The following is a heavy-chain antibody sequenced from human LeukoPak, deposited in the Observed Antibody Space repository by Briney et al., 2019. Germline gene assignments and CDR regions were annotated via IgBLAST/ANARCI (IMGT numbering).Heavy chain of an antibody. V-gene: IGHV3-53*01. J-gene: IGHJ4*02. CDR3: ARGAGYNYPYYFDY. Sequence: GGSLRLSCAASGFTVSTNYMTWVRQAPGKGLDWVSIINTGGYTYYIDSVKGRFTISRDKSKNTLYLQMTFLNVEDTAVYYCARGAGYNYPYYFDYWGQGTLVTVSS. D-gene: IGHD5-24*01. CDR2: INTGGYT. CDR1: GFTVSTNY.